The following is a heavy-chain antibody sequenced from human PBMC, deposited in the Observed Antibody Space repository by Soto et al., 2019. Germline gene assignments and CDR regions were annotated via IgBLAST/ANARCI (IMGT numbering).Heavy chain of an antibody. CDR3: ARGSGRYFDWLLPPYFDY. Sequence: SETLSLTCTVSGGSISSYYCSWIRQPPGKGLEWIGYIYYSGSTNYNPSLKSRVTISVDTSKNQFSLKLSSVTAADTAVYYCARGSGRYFDWLLPPYFDYWGQGTLVTVSS. D-gene: IGHD3-9*01. CDR2: IYYSGST. CDR1: GGSISSYY. V-gene: IGHV4-59*01. J-gene: IGHJ4*02.